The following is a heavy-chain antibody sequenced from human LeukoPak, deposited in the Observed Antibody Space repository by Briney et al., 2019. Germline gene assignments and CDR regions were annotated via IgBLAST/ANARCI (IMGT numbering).Heavy chain of an antibody. J-gene: IGHJ6*02. D-gene: IGHD3-22*01. V-gene: IGHV4-61*02. CDR2: IYTSGST. CDR1: GGSISSGSYY. Sequence: SQTLSFTCTVSGGSISSGSYYWSWIRQPAGKGLEWIGRIYTSGSTNYNPSLKSRVTISVDTSKNQFSLKLSSVTAADTAVYYCARNYYDSSVDYYGMDVWGQGTTVTVSS. CDR3: ARNYYDSSVDYYGMDV.